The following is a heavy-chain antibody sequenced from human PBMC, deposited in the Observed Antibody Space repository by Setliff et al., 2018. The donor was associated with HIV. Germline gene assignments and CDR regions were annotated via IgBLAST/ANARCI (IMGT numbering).Heavy chain of an antibody. J-gene: IGHJ6*02. Sequence: SEALSLTCTVAGGSIRSHYWNSIRQSPGKGLEWIAYFYYSGSPNYNPSLKSRVTMSVDTSKNQISLTLTSVTAADAAVYYCARGQWPAPRPDFSDGYYNYGMDVWGQGTTVTVSS. CDR2: FYYSGSP. D-gene: IGHD2-2*01. CDR1: GGSIRSHY. V-gene: IGHV4-59*11. CDR3: ARGQWPAPRPDFSDGYYNYGMDV.